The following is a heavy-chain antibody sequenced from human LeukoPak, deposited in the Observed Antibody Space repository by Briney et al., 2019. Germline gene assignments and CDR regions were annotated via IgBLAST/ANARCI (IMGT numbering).Heavy chain of an antibody. V-gene: IGHV3-23*01. Sequence: GGSLRLSRAASGFTFSSYAMSWVRQAPGKGLEWVSAISGSGGSTYYADSVKGRFTISRDNSKNTLYLQMNSLRAEDTAVYFCAKISITMVRGVPNFDYWGQGTLVTVSS. CDR2: ISGSGGST. CDR1: GFTFSSYA. CDR3: AKISITMVRGVPNFDY. D-gene: IGHD3-10*01. J-gene: IGHJ4*02.